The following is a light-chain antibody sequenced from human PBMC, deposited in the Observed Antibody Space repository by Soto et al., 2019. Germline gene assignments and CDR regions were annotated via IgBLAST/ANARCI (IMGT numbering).Light chain of an antibody. CDR2: GAS. Sequence: EILLTQSPGTLSLSPGERATLSCRASQSVSSSYLAWYQQKPGQAPWLLIYGASSRATGIPDRFSGSGSGTDFTLTISRLEPEDFAVYYCQQYGSSPWTFGQGTKVDIK. J-gene: IGKJ1*01. CDR1: QSVSSSY. CDR3: QQYGSSPWT. V-gene: IGKV3-20*01.